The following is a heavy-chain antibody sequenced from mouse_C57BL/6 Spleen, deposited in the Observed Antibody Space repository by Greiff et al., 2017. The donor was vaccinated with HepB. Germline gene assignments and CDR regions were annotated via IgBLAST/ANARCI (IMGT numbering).Heavy chain of an antibody. CDR3: ARPRYERYFDV. Sequence: QVQLKESGAELVKPGASVKISCKASGYAFSSYWMNWVKQRPGRGLEWIGQIYPGDGDTNYNGKFKGKATLTADKSSSTAYMQLSSLTSEDSAVYFCARPRYERYFDVWGTGTTVTVSS. CDR2: IYPGDGDT. J-gene: IGHJ1*03. CDR1: GYAFSSYW. D-gene: IGHD2-14*01. V-gene: IGHV1-80*01.